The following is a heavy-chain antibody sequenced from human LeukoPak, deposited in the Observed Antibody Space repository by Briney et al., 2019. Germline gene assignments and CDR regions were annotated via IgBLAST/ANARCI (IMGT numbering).Heavy chain of an antibody. J-gene: IGHJ5*02. V-gene: IGHV6-1*01. CDR1: GNSVSSNSVT. CDR3: ARRLTQYDCFDP. Sequence: SQTLSLTCAISGNSVSSNSVTWNWIRQSPSRGLEWLGRTYYRSTWYNDYAVSARGRITVNPDTSKNQFSLHLNSVTPEDTAVYYCARRLTQYDCFDPWGQGILVTVSS. CDR2: TYYRSTWYN. D-gene: IGHD2-2*01.